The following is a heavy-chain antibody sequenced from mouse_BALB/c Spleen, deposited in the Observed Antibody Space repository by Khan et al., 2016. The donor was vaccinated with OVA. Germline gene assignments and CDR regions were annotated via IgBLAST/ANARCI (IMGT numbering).Heavy chain of an antibody. J-gene: IGHJ1*01. V-gene: IGHV9-3-1*01. D-gene: IGHD1-1*02. CDR3: ASGGYWYFDV. CDR1: GYTITNYG. Sequence: QIQWVQDGPELKKPGETVKISCKASGYTITNYGMNWVKQAPGKGLKWMGWINTYTEEPTYADDFKGRFAFSLETSASTAYLQINNLKNEDTATYFCASGGYWYFDVWGAGTTVTVSS. CDR2: INTYTEEP.